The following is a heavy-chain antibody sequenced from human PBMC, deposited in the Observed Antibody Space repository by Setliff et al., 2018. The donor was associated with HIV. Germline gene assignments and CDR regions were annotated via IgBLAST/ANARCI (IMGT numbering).Heavy chain of an antibody. J-gene: IGHJ3*02. V-gene: IGHV4-31*03. CDR2: IYYSGST. D-gene: IGHD3-10*01. CDR3: ARPWAYHYYASGRGAFDI. Sequence: PSETLSLTCTVSGDSINSGNSYWTWIRRHPGKGLEWIGYIYYSGSTNYNPSLKSRLIISVDSSKNQFFLNLTSVTAADTAVYYCARPWAYHYYASGRGAFDIWGQGTMVTVSS. CDR1: GDSINSGNSY.